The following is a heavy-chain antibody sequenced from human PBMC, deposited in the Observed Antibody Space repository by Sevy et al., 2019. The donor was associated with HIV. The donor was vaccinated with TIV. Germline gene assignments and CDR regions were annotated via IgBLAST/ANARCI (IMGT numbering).Heavy chain of an antibody. CDR1: GYTFTSYA. D-gene: IGHD3-3*01. CDR2: INAGNGNT. Sequence: ASVKVTGKASGYTFTSYAMHWVRQAPGQRLEWMGWINAGNGNTKYSQKFQGRVTITRDTSASTAYMELSSLRSEDTAVYYCARASGYLGWFDPWGQGTLVTVSS. J-gene: IGHJ5*02. V-gene: IGHV1-3*01. CDR3: ARASGYLGWFDP.